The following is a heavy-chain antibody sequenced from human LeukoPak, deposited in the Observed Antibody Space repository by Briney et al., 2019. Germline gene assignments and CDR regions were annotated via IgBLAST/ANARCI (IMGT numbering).Heavy chain of an antibody. Sequence: GGSLRLSCAASGFTFSSYAMSWVRQAPGKGLEWVSAISGYGGSTYYADSMKGRFTISRDNSKNTLYLQMNSLRAEDTAVYYCPKDNYDFWSGYYPHSFDYWGQGTLVTGSP. CDR2: ISGYGGST. D-gene: IGHD3-3*01. CDR3: PKDNYDFWSGYYPHSFDY. V-gene: IGHV3-23*01. CDR1: GFTFSSYA. J-gene: IGHJ4*02.